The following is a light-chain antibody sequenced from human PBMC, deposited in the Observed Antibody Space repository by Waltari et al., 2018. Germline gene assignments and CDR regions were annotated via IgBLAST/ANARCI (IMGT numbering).Light chain of an antibody. CDR3: QQHNNYPRT. J-gene: IGKJ1*01. CDR1: QGISNY. V-gene: IGKV1-17*01. CDR2: FTS. Sequence: DIQMTQSPSSLSASVGETVNITCRASQGISNYLAWYQQKPGEAPRPLIYFTSNLEDGVPSRFSGSGSGTEFTLTITGLQPEDFAIYYCQQHNNYPRTFGQGTKVEIK.